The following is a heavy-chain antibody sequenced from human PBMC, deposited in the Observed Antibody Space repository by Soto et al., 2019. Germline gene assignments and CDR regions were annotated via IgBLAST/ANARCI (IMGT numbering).Heavy chain of an antibody. CDR1: GDSISTVDYF. D-gene: IGHD2-15*01. Sequence: SETLSLTCSVSGDSISTVDYFWAWIRQPPGQALEYIGYIYKSATTYYNPSFEGRVATSLDTSKSHFSLNVTSVTAADTAVYFCARGRYCLTGRCFPNWFDSWGQGTLVTVSS. CDR2: IYKSATT. J-gene: IGHJ5*01. V-gene: IGHV4-30-4*01. CDR3: ARGRYCLTGRCFPNWFDS.